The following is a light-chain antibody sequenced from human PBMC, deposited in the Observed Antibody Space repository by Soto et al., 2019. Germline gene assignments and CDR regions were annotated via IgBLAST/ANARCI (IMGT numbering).Light chain of an antibody. CDR2: GAS. J-gene: IGKJ3*01. V-gene: IGKV3-15*01. CDR1: QSVSSN. CDR3: QQYNNWPLT. Sequence: EIVMTQSPATLSVSPGERATLSCRASQSVSSNLAWYQQKPGQAPRLLIYGASTRATGIPARFSGSGSGTDFTPTISSLQSEDFAVCYCQQYNNWPLTFGPGTKVEIK.